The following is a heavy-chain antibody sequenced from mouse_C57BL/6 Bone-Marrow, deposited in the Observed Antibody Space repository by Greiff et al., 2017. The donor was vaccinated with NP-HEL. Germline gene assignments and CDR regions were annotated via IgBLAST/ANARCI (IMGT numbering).Heavy chain of an antibody. D-gene: IGHD3-2*02. CDR1: GFTFSDYG. J-gene: IGHJ2*01. CDR2: ISSGSSTI. V-gene: IGHV5-17*01. Sequence: EVQGVESGGGLVKPGGSLKLSCAASGFTFSDYGMHWVRQAPEKGLEWVAYISSGSSTIYYADTVKGRFTISRDNAKNTLFLQMTSLRSEDTAMYYCARRGYSSGPYYFDYWGQGTTLTVSS. CDR3: ARRGYSSGPYYFDY.